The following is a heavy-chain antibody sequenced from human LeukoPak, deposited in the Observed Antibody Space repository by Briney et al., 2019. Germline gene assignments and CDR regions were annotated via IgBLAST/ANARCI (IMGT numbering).Heavy chain of an antibody. CDR3: TTDPVTMVRGVN. J-gene: IGHJ4*02. CDR1: GFTFSNAW. Sequence: KTGGSLRLSCAASGFTFSNAWMSWVRQAPGKGLEWVGRIKSKTDGGTTDYAAPVKGRFTISRDDSKNTLYLQMNSLKTEDTAVYYCTTDPVTMVRGVNWGQGTLVTVSS. CDR2: IKSKTDGGTT. D-gene: IGHD3-10*01. V-gene: IGHV3-15*01.